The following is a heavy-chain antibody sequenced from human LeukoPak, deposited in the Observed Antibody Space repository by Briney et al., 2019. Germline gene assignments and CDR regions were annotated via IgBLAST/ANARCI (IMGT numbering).Heavy chain of an antibody. V-gene: IGHV3-30*02. D-gene: IGHD6-19*01. J-gene: IGHJ4*02. CDR2: IRH. CDR3: AKDKGWSSFEY. Sequence: GGSLRLSCAASGFSFSNSGMHWVRQAPGKGLEWVAVIRHVKGRFTISRDNSKNTVYLQMNSLRVEDTAVYYCAKDKGWSSFEYWGQGTLVTVSS. CDR1: GFSFSNSG.